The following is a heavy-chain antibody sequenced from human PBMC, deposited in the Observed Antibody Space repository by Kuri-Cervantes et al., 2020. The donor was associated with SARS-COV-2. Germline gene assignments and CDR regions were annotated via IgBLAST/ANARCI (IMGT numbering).Heavy chain of an antibody. D-gene: IGHD6-19*01. J-gene: IGHJ6*03. CDR1: GYSISGSYY. V-gene: IGHV4-38-2*02. CDR2: IYHSGST. CDR3: ARGVTNVYTSSWHNYYYMDV. Sequence: SETLSLTCSVSGYSISGSYYWGWIRQPPGKGQEWIGSIYHSGSTYYNPYLKSRVTISVDTSTNQISLRLTSVTAADTAVYYCARGVTNVYTSSWHNYYYMDVWGKGTTVTVSS.